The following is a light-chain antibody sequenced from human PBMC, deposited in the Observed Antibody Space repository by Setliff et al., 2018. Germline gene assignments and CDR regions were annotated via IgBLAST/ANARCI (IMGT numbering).Light chain of an antibody. CDR2: DVS. V-gene: IGLV2-14*03. CDR3: CAYTASTTYV. CDR1: SNDVGAYDL. J-gene: IGLJ1*01. Sequence: QSALAQPVAVSGSPGQSITISCSGTSNDVGAYDLVSWYQQHPGKVPKLIIFDVSNRPSGVSHRFSGSKSGNTASLTISGLQADDEADYYCCAYTASTTYVFVNGTKVTVL.